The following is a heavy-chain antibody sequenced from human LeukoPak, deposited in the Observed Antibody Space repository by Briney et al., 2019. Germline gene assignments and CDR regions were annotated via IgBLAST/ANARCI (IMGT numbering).Heavy chain of an antibody. D-gene: IGHD3-16*01. CDR2: TRYDGTME. Sequence: PGGSLRLSCVASTFSATNDNMHWVRQAPGKGLEWVAFTRYDGTMEYYADSVKGRFTISRDNSYNTVSLQMNSLRDEDTGVYYCAKGLRTGVGPYMGYHYYMDVWGKGATVTVSS. CDR1: TFSATNDN. CDR3: AKGLRTGVGPYMGYHYYMDV. V-gene: IGHV3-30*02. J-gene: IGHJ6*03.